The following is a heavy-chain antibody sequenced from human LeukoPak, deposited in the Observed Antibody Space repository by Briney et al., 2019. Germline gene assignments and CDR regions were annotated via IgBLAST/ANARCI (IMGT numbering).Heavy chain of an antibody. CDR1: GGSFSGYY. V-gene: IGHV4-34*01. Sequence: PSETLSLTCAVYGGSFSGYYWSWIRQPPGKGLEWIGEINHSGSTNYNPSLKGRVTISVDTSKNQFSLKLSSVTAADTAVYYCARLSRITIFGVVIMNWFDPWGQGTLVTVSS. J-gene: IGHJ5*02. CDR3: ARLSRITIFGVVIMNWFDP. D-gene: IGHD3-3*01. CDR2: INHSGST.